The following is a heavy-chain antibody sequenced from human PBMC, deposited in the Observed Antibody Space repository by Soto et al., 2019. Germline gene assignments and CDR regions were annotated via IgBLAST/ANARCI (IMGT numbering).Heavy chain of an antibody. CDR1: GGSFTSNNW. CDR3: ASRDPGTSVDY. D-gene: IGHD1-7*01. V-gene: IGHV4-4*02. Sequence: ASETLSLTCAVSGGSFTSNNWWTWVRQPPGQGLEWIGEIYRTGSTNYNPSLKRRLTISLDKSENQFSLKVTSLTAAATAVYYCASRDPGTSVDYWGQGTLVTVSS. J-gene: IGHJ4*02. CDR2: IYRTGST.